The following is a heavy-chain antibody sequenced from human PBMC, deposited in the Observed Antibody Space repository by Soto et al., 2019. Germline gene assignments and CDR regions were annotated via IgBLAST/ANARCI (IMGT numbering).Heavy chain of an antibody. J-gene: IGHJ4*02. Sequence: PSETLSLTCAVYGGSFSGYYWSWIRQPPGKGLEWIGEINHSGSTNYNPSLKSRVTISVDTSKNQFSLKLSSVTAADTVVYYCARFVIVVAYFDYWGQGTLVTVSS. CDR2: INHSGST. CDR1: GGSFSGYY. CDR3: ARFVIVVAYFDY. V-gene: IGHV4-34*01. D-gene: IGHD3-22*01.